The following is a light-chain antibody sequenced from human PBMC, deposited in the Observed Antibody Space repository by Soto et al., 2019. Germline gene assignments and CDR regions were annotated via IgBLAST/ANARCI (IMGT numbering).Light chain of an antibody. J-gene: IGKJ1*01. V-gene: IGKV3-15*01. CDR1: QSVSSN. CDR3: QQYNNWPPWT. CDR2: GAS. Sequence: EIVMTQSPATLSVSPGERATLSCRASQSVSSNLAWYQQKPGQAPRLLIYGASTRATGIPARFSGSGSGTELTHTISSLQSEDFAVYYCQQYNNWPPWTFGQGTNVEIK.